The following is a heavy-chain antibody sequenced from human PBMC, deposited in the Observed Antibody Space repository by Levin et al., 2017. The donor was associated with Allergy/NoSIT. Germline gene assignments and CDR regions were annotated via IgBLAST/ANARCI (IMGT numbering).Heavy chain of an antibody. CDR1: GFSVSNHY. V-gene: IGHV3-53*05. Sequence: GGSLRLSCAASGFSVSNHYMTWVRQGPGKGLECVSVIYSDGSTYYADSVRGGFTISRDSFRKTLFLQMNSLRDDDTAVYYCTKGHYSGVYQWGQGTLVTVSS. CDR3: TKGHYSGVYQ. D-gene: IGHD2-2*01. CDR2: IYSDGST. J-gene: IGHJ4*02.